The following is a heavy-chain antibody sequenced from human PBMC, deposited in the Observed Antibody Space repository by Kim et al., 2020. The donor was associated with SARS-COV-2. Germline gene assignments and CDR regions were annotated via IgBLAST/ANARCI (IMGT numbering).Heavy chain of an antibody. V-gene: IGHV1-46*03. D-gene: IGHD6-13*01. CDR3: ARGIAAAGFDY. J-gene: IGHJ4*02. Sequence: TSYAKKFQGRVTMTRETSTSTVYMELSSLRSEDTAVYYCARGIAAAGFDYWGQGTLVTVSS. CDR2: T.